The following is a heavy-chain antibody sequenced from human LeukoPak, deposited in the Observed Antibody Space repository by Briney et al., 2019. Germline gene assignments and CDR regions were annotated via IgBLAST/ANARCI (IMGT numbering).Heavy chain of an antibody. V-gene: IGHV1-69*13. J-gene: IGHJ5*02. Sequence: SVKVSCKASGGTFSSYAISWVRQAPGQGLEWMGGIIPIFGTANYAQKFQGRVTITADESTSTAYMELSSLRSEDTAVYYCVRQVVVVPADLNWFDPWGQGTLVTVSS. CDR3: VRQVVVVPADLNWFDP. D-gene: IGHD2-2*01. CDR1: GGTFSSYA. CDR2: IIPIFGTA.